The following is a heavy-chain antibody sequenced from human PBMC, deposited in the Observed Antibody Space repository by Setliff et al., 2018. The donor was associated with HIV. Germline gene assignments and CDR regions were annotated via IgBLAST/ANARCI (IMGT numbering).Heavy chain of an antibody. Sequence: LRLSCAASGFTFNNAWMGWVRQAPGKGLEWVGRVKSKTDGGTTDYAAPVKGRFTISRDDSKNTLYLQMNSLNTEDTGVYYCTPTPPGSYMDVWGRGTTVTVSS. CDR2: VKSKTDGGTT. J-gene: IGHJ6*03. CDR3: TPTPPGSYMDV. V-gene: IGHV3-15*01. CDR1: GFTFNNAW.